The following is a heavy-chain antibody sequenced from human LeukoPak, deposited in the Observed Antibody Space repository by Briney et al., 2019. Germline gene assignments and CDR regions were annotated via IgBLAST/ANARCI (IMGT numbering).Heavy chain of an antibody. D-gene: IGHD3-10*01. Sequence: SQTLSLTCAISGDSVSSNSAAWNWIRQSPSRGLEWLGRTYYRSKWYNDYAVSVKSRITINPDTSKNQFSLKLSSVTAADTAVYYCARADGVWFGESPFDYWGQGTLVTVSS. CDR3: ARADGVWFGESPFDY. V-gene: IGHV6-1*01. J-gene: IGHJ4*02. CDR1: GDSVSSNSAA. CDR2: TYYRSKWYN.